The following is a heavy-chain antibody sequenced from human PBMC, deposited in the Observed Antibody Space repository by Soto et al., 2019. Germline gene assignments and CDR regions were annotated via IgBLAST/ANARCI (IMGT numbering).Heavy chain of an antibody. CDR1: CYSFMSYG. CDR2: ISAYNGNT. D-gene: IGHD6-19*01. J-gene: IGHJ4*02. Sequence: GXSVKVSCKTSCYSFMSYGIIWVRQATGEGLEWMGWISAYNGNTNYAQKLQGRVIMTTDTSTSTAHMELRRLRSDDTAVYYCARDPPPITGYSSGWYRADYWGQGTLVTVSS. V-gene: IGHV1-18*04. CDR3: ARDPPPITGYSSGWYRADY.